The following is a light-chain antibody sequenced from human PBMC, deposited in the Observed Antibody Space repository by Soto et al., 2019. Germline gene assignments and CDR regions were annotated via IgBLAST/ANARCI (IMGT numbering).Light chain of an antibody. CDR2: DAS. CDR1: QSVSSSY. V-gene: IGKV3D-20*01. CDR3: QQYGSSPSIT. J-gene: IGKJ5*01. Sequence: EIILTQSPATLSLSPGARAPLSCGARQSVSSSYVAWYQHRPGLAPRLLIHDASSRATGIPDRFSGTKSGTDFTLTIRRLEPEDAAVYYCQQYGSSPSITFGQGTRLEIK.